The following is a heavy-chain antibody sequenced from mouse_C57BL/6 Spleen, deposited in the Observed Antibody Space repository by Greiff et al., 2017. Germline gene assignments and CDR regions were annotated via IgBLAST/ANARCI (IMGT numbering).Heavy chain of an antibody. CDR3: ARFLRYYFDY. V-gene: IGHV3-6*01. CDR2: ISYDGSN. J-gene: IGHJ2*01. Sequence: VQLKESGPGLVKPSQSLSLTCSVTGYSITSGYYWNWIRQFPGNKLEWMGYISYDGSNNYNPSLKNRISITRDTSKNQFFLKLNSVTTEDTATYYCARFLRYYFDYWGQGTTLTVSS. CDR1: GYSITSGYY. D-gene: IGHD1-1*01.